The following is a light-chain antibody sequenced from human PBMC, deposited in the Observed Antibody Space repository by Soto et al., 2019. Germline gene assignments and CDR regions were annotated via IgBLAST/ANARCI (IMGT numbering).Light chain of an antibody. CDR2: EVS. CDR1: SCDVGGYNY. V-gene: IGLV2-14*01. J-gene: IGLJ2*01. Sequence: QSVLTQPASVSGSPGQSITISCTGTSCDVGGYNYVSWYQQHPGKAPKLMIYEVSNRPSGVSNRFSGSKSGNTASLTISGLQAEDEADYYCSSYTRSSTRVFGGGTKLTVL. CDR3: SSYTRSSTRV.